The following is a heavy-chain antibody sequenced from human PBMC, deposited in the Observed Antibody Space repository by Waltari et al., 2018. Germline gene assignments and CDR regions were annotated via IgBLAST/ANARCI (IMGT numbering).Heavy chain of an antibody. V-gene: IGHV1-69*13. CDR3: AREKTRIAAAGDYYYYGMDV. CDR2: IIPIFGTA. Sequence: QVQLVQSGAEVKKPGSSVKVSCKASGGTFSSYAISWVRQAPGQGLEWMGGIIPIFGTANDAQKFQGRVTITADESTSTAYMELSSLRSEDTAVYYCAREKTRIAAAGDYYYYGMDVWGQGTTVTVSS. CDR1: GGTFSSYA. D-gene: IGHD6-13*01. J-gene: IGHJ6*02.